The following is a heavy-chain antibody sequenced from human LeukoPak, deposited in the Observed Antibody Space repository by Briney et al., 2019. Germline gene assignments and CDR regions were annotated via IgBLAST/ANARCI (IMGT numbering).Heavy chain of an antibody. CDR1: EFSVGSNY. CDR2: IYSGGST. D-gene: IGHD1-1*01. J-gene: IGHJ6*03. V-gene: IGHV3-66*01. CDR3: AREVSGGTYYYYYYMDV. Sequence: PGGSLRLSCAASEFSVGSNYMTWVRQAPGKGLEWVSLIYSGGSTYYADSVKGRFTISRDNSKNTLYLQMNSLRAEDTAVYYCAREVSGGTYYYYYYMDVWGKGTTVTVSS.